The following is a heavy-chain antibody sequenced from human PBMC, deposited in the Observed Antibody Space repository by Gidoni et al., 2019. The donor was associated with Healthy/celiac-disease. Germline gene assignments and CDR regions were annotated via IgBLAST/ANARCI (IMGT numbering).Heavy chain of an antibody. Sequence: QVQLQQWGAGLLKPSETLSLTCAVYGGSFSGYYWSWIRQPPGKGLDWIGEINHSGSTNYNPSLKSRVTISVDTSKNQFSLKLSSVTAADTAVYYCASQHGDGDYRAYGYWGQGTLVTVSS. CDR1: GGSFSGYY. V-gene: IGHV4-34*01. CDR2: INHSGST. CDR3: ASQHGDGDYRAYGY. D-gene: IGHD4-17*01. J-gene: IGHJ4*02.